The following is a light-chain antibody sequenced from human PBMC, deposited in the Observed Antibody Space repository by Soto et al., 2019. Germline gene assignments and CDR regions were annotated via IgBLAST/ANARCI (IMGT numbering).Light chain of an antibody. Sequence: QSALTQPRSVSGSPGQSVTISCSGTSSDVGYYDYVSWYQQHPGKAPKLMIYDVSQRPSGVPDRFSGFKSGNTASLTISGLQADDEGDYHCCSYAGGYSWVFGGGTKLTVL. V-gene: IGLV2-11*01. J-gene: IGLJ3*02. CDR2: DVS. CDR1: SSDVGYYDY. CDR3: CSYAGGYSWV.